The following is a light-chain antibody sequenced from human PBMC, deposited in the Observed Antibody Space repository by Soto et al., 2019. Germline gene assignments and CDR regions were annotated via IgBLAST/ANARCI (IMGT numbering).Light chain of an antibody. CDR2: GTS. V-gene: IGKV3-15*01. Sequence: EIVMTQSPVTLSVSPGERATLSCRAGQSVSSNLAWYQQKPGQGPSLLIYGTSTRAGGVPARFSGGGSGTEFTLTISRLEPEDFAVYYCQQYSVSPRTFGQGTKVDI. CDR3: QQYSVSPRT. J-gene: IGKJ1*01. CDR1: QSVSSN.